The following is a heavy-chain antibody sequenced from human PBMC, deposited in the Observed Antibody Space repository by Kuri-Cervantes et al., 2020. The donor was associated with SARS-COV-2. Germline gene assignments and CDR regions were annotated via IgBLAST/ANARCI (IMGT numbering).Heavy chain of an antibody. CDR1: GFTFYNFG. Sequence: GESLKISCAASGFTFYNFGMTWVRQAPGKGLEWVSTINGGGDPTFYADSVKGRFTISRDNSKNMLYLQMSSPRAEDTAIYYCAKGTFDIWGQGTMVTVSS. J-gene: IGHJ3*02. CDR3: AKGTFDI. V-gene: IGHV3-23*01. CDR2: INGGGDPT.